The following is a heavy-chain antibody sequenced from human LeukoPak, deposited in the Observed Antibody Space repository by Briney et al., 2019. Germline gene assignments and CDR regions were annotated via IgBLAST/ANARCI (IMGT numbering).Heavy chain of an antibody. Sequence: SVKVSCRASGGTFSSYAISWVRQAPGQGLEWMGRIIPIFGTANYAQKFQGRVTITTDESTSTAYMELSSLRSEDTAVYYCAKEGLRFLEWWGQGTLVTVSS. CDR3: AKEGLRFLEW. CDR1: GGTFSSYA. V-gene: IGHV1-69*05. J-gene: IGHJ1*01. CDR2: IIPIFGTA. D-gene: IGHD3-3*01.